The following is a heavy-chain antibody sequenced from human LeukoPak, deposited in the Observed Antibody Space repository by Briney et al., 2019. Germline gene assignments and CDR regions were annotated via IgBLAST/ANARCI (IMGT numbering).Heavy chain of an antibody. D-gene: IGHD3-10*01. CDR2: INPSSGST. CDR3: ARDSVPPRSYGSGSYYKPSHYDY. J-gene: IGHJ4*02. V-gene: IGHV1-46*01. CDR1: GYTFTNYY. Sequence: GASVKVSCKTSGYTFTNYYTHWVRQAPGQGLEWMGIINPSSGSTSYAQKFQGRVTITRDMSTSTAYMELRSLRSDDTAVYYCARDSVPPRSYGSGSYYKPSHYDYWGQGTLVTVSS.